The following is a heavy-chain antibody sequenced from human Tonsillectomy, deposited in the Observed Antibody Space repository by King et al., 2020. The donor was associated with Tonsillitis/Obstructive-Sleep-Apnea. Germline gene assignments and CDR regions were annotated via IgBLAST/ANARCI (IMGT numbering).Heavy chain of an antibody. CDR1: GFSPSNVRMG. CDR3: ARLDGSSPYFDD. Sequence: ITLKESGPVLVKPTETLTLTCAVSGFSPSNVRMGVSWIRQPPGKAPEWLAHLFSNDDTSYTTSLKTRLTISKDTSTSQVVLRLTNMDPVDTATYYCARLDGSSPYFDDWGQGTLVTVSS. CDR2: LFSNDDT. V-gene: IGHV2-26*01. J-gene: IGHJ4*02. D-gene: IGHD6-13*01.